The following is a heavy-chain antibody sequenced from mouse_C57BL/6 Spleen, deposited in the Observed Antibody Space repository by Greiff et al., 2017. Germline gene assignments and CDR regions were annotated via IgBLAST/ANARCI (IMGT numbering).Heavy chain of an antibody. V-gene: IGHV1-15*01. J-gene: IGHJ2*01. Sequence: QVQLQQSGAELVRPGASVTLSCKASGYTFTDYEMHWVKQTPVHGLEWIGAIDPETGGTAYNQKFKGKAILTADKSSSTAYMELRSLTSEDSAVYYCTRSATVVEDCFDYWGQGTTLTVSS. CDR2: IDPETGGT. D-gene: IGHD1-1*01. CDR3: TRSATVVEDCFDY. CDR1: GYTFTDYE.